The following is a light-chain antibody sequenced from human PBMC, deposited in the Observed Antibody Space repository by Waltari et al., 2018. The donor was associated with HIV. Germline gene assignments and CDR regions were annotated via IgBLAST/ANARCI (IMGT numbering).Light chain of an antibody. CDR2: EDN. J-gene: IGLJ3*02. Sequence: SYELTQSPSVSVSPGQTARITCSGDALPKKYAYWYQQKSGQAPVLVIYEDNKRPSGIPERFSGSSSGTMATLTISGAQMEDEADYYCYATDSSGHLEGVFGGGTKLTVL. CDR1: ALPKKY. CDR3: YATDSSGHLEGV. V-gene: IGLV3-10*01.